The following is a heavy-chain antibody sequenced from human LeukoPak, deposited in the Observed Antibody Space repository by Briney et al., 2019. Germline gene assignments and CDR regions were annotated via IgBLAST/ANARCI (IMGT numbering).Heavy chain of an antibody. Sequence: PSETLSLTCTVSGGSISSSSYYWGWIRQPPGKGLEWIGSIYYSGSTYYNPSLKSRVTISVDTSKNQFSLKLSSVTAADTAVYYCARANDYVWGSYLLHLYGFDYWGQGTLVTVSS. D-gene: IGHD3-16*02. CDR1: GGSISSSSYY. J-gene: IGHJ4*02. V-gene: IGHV4-39*07. CDR2: IYYSGST. CDR3: ARANDYVWGSYLLHLYGFDY.